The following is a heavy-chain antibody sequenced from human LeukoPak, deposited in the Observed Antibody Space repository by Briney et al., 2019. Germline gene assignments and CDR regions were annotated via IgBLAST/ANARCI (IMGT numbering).Heavy chain of an antibody. CDR1: GGSFSGYD. Sequence: SETLSLTCAVYGGSFSGYDWTWIRQPPGKGLQWIGEINHSGTTNYNPSLKSRVTISVDTSKNQFSLKLSSVTAADTAVYYCAKSSAYYDPGYFDYWGQGTLVTVSS. V-gene: IGHV4-34*01. CDR2: INHSGTT. J-gene: IGHJ4*02. D-gene: IGHD3-3*01. CDR3: AKSSAYYDPGYFDY.